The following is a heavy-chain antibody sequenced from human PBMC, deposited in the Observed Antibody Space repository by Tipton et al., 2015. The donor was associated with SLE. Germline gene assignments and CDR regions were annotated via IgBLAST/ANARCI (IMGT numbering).Heavy chain of an antibody. V-gene: IGHV4-61*01. CDR2: IYYSGST. Sequence: LRLSCSVSGGSISSSTYYWGWIRQPPGKGLEWIGYIYYSGSTNYNPSLKSRVTISVDTSKNQFSLKLSSVTAADTAVYYCAREESDWGQGTLVPVSS. CDR1: GGSISSSTYY. CDR3: AREESD. J-gene: IGHJ4*02.